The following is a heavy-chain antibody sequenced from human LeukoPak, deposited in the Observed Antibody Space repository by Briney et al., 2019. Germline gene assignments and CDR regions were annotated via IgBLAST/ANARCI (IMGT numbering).Heavy chain of an antibody. CDR1: GFTFSSYW. CDR3: ARDTSGFDY. V-gene: IGHV3-7*04. D-gene: IGHD6-19*01. J-gene: IGHJ4*02. Sequence: HSGGSLRLFCAASGFTFSSYWMSWVRQPPGKGLEWVANIKQDGSEKYYVDSVKGRFTISRDNAKNSLLLQMNSLRAEDTAVYYCARDTSGFDYWGQGTLVTVSS. CDR2: IKQDGSEK.